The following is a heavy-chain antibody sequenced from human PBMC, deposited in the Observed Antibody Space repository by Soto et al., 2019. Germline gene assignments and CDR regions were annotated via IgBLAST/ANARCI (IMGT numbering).Heavy chain of an antibody. CDR2: INAGNGNT. Sequence: AASVKVSCKASGYTFTSYAMHWVRQAPGQRLEWMGWINAGNGNTKYSQKFQGRVTITRDTSASTAYMELSSLRSEDTAVYYCARGGYYDILTGYYKVIAFDIWGQGTMVTV. CDR1: GYTFTSYA. CDR3: ARGGYYDILTGYYKVIAFDI. V-gene: IGHV1-3*01. J-gene: IGHJ3*02. D-gene: IGHD3-9*01.